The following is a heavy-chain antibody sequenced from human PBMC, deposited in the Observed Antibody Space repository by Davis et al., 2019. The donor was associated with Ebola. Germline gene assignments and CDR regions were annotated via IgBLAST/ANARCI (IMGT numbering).Heavy chain of an antibody. J-gene: IGHJ6*02. Sequence: MPGGSLRLSCAASGFTFSSYWMSWVRQAPGKGLEWIGEINHSGSTNYNPSLKSRVTISVDTSKNQFSLKLSSVTAADTAVYYCARDHPYSSGLDVWGQGTTVTVSS. D-gene: IGHD6-19*01. V-gene: IGHV4-34*01. CDR1: GFTFSSYW. CDR3: ARDHPYSSGLDV. CDR2: INHSGST.